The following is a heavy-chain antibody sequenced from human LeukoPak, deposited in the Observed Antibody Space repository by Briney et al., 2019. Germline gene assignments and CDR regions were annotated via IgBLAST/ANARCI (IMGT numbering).Heavy chain of an antibody. J-gene: IGHJ6*02. CDR3: ARDLTPLIQVWPRSLDYNYGTDV. D-gene: IGHD5-18*01. CDR2: ISRDSGII. Sequence: PGGSLRLSCAASGFTISRDSMNWVRQAPGKGLEWISYISRDSGIIYYADSVRGRFTISRDNAKNSLYLQMNSLRAEDTAVYYCARDLTPLIQVWPRSLDYNYGTDVWGQGTTVTVSS. V-gene: IGHV3-48*01. CDR1: GFTISRDS.